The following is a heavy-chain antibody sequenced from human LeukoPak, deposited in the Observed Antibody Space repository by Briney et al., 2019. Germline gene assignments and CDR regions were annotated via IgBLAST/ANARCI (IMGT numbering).Heavy chain of an antibody. J-gene: IGHJ4*02. CDR2: INPNSGGT. D-gene: IGHD3-22*01. Sequence: ASVKVSCKASGYTFTGYYMHWVRQAPGQGLEWMGWINPNSGGTNYAQKFQGRVTTTRDTSISTAYMELSRLRSDDTAVYYCARVYYYDSSGYYYFDYWGQGTLVTVSS. V-gene: IGHV1-2*02. CDR3: ARVYYYDSSGYYYFDY. CDR1: GYTFTGYY.